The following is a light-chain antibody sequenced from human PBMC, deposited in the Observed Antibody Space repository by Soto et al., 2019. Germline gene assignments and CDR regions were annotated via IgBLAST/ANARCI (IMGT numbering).Light chain of an antibody. CDR1: QSISSW. J-gene: IGKJ1*01. CDR2: TAS. Sequence: DIQMTQSPSTLSASVGDRVTITIRASQSISSWLAWYQQKPGKAPKLLIYTASTSKSGVPSRFSGSGSGTEFTLTISSLQPDDFATYYCQHYNSYWTFGQGTKVDI. V-gene: IGKV1-5*03. CDR3: QHYNSYWT.